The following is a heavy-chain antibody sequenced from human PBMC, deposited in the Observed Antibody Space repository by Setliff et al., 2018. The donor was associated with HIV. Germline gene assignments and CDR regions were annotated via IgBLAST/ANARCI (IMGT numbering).Heavy chain of an antibody. D-gene: IGHD7-27*01. V-gene: IGHV1-69*13. CDR3: ARGRETYLGGVGF. Sequence: SVKVSCKASGDTFTSYSIIWVRQAPGQGLEWMGGVIPIFGSANYAQRFLGRLTITADYMELSSLRPEDTAAYFCARGRETYLGGVGFWGQGTPVTVSS. CDR1: GDTFTSYS. CDR2: VIPIFGSA. J-gene: IGHJ4*02.